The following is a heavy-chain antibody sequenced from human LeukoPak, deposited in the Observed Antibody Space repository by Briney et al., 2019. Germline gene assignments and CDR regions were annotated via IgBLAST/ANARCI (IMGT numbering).Heavy chain of an antibody. J-gene: IGHJ4*02. D-gene: IGHD3-3*01. CDR3: ARGESYYDFWSGQGDY. CDR2: IRYDGSNK. V-gene: IGHV3-30*02. Sequence: GGSLRLSCAASGFTFSSYGMHWVRQAPGKGLEWVAFIRYDGSNKYYADSVKGRFTISRDNSKNTLYLQMNSLRAEDTAVYYCARGESYYDFWSGQGDYWGQGTLVTVSS. CDR1: GFTFSSYG.